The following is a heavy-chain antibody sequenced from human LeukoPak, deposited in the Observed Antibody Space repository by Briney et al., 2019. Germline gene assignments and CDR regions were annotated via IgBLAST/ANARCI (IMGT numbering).Heavy chain of an antibody. D-gene: IGHD3-22*01. CDR1: GYTFTSYG. CDR2: ISAYNGNT. Sequence: GASVKVSCKASGYTFTSYGISWVRQAPGQGLEWMGWISAYNGNTNYAQKFQDRVTMTRDTSISIAYMELSRLRSDDTAVYYCARVGRYYDSTGSLDYWGQGTLVTVSS. CDR3: ARVGRYYDSTGSLDY. V-gene: IGHV1-18*01. J-gene: IGHJ4*02.